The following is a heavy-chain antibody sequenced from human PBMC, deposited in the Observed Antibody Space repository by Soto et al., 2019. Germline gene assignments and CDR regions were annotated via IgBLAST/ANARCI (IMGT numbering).Heavy chain of an antibody. D-gene: IGHD2-15*01. CDR2: IKSKADGGTE. Sequence: GGSLRLSCAASGFSFTSAWMNWIRQAPGKGLEWVGQIKSKADGGTEDYAAPVKARFIISRDDSKNTVYLQMNSLRTEDTAVYYCVRVPTPVPAALDIWGQGTMVTVSS. V-gene: IGHV3-15*07. CDR3: VRVPTPVPAALDI. CDR1: GFSFTSAW. J-gene: IGHJ3*02.